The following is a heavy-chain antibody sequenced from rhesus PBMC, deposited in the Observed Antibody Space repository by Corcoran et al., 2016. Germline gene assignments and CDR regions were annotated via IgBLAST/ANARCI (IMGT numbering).Heavy chain of an antibody. V-gene: IGHV4-80*01. Sequence: QVQLQESGPGLVKPSETLSLTCAVSGASISSYWWNWISQPPGKGLGGIGEINGNSGSTNYNPSLKSRVTISKDTSKNQFSLKLSSVTAADTAVYYCARSRGGTGTTHRGYGLDSWGQGVVVTVSS. CDR2: INGNSGST. D-gene: IGHD1-7*02. J-gene: IGHJ6*01. CDR1: GASISSYW. CDR3: ARSRGGTGTTHRGYGLDS.